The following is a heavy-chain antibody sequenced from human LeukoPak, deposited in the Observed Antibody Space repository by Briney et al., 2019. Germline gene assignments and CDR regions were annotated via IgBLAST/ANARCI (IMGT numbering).Heavy chain of an antibody. CDR1: GGSISSGDYY. CDR2: IYYSGST. V-gene: IGHV4-30-4*08. Sequence: KASETLSLTCTVSGGSISSGDYYWSWIRQPRGKGLEWIGHIYYSGSTYYNPSLKSRVTISVDTSKSQFSLKLSSVTAADTAVYYCARDNFILAYCSGGSCYSARAFDIWGQGTMVTVSS. J-gene: IGHJ3*02. CDR3: ARDNFILAYCSGGSCYSARAFDI. D-gene: IGHD2-15*01.